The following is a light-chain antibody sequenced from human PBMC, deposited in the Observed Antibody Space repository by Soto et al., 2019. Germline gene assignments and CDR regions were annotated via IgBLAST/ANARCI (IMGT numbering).Light chain of an antibody. V-gene: IGKV1-33*01. CDR2: DAS. Sequence: DIQMTQSPSSLSASVGDRVTITCQASDDISNYLDWDQQKPGKTPKVLFYDASYLESGVPSRFSRGGSGTEFTFTISSLQAEDIATYYCQQYANLPLPFGPGTKVDI. CDR1: DDISNY. CDR3: QQYANLPLP. J-gene: IGKJ3*01.